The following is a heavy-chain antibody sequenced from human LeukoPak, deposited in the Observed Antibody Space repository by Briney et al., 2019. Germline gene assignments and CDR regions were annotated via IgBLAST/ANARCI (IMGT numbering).Heavy chain of an antibody. J-gene: IGHJ4*01. CDR1: GYTFTGYY. V-gene: IGHV1-2*02. CDR2: INPNSGGT. CDR3: ARGRRILGGPENAGDFFDF. Sequence: ASVKVSCKASGYTFTGYYMHWVRQTPGQGLEWMGWINPNSGGTNYAQKFQGRVTMTRDTSISTAYMELNRLRSDDTAVYYCARGRRILGGPENAGDFFDFWGQGSLVTVSS. D-gene: IGHD3-16*01.